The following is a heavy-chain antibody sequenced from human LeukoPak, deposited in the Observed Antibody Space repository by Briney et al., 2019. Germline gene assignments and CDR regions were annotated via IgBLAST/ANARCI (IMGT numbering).Heavy chain of an antibody. D-gene: IGHD1-1*01. V-gene: IGHV4-34*01. CDR3: ARDGTGTTSDY. Sequence: SETLSLTCAVYGGSFSGYYWSWIRQPPGKGLEWIGEINHSGSTNYNPSLKSRVTISVDTSKNQFSLKLGSVTAADTAVYYCARDGTGTTSDYWGQGTLVTVSS. CDR2: INHSGST. CDR1: GGSFSGYY. J-gene: IGHJ4*02.